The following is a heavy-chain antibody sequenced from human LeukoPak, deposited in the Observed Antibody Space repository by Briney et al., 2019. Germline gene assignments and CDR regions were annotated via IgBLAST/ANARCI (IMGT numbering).Heavy chain of an antibody. CDR2: IIPIFGTA. Sequence: ASVKVSCKASGGTFSSYAISWVRQAPGQGLEWMGRIIPIFGTANYAQKFQGRVTITADESTSTAYMELSSLRSEDTAVYYCARDLAYCGGDCYSVAFDIWGQGTMVTVSS. V-gene: IGHV1-69*13. CDR3: ARDLAYCGGDCYSVAFDI. D-gene: IGHD2-21*01. J-gene: IGHJ3*02. CDR1: GGTFSSYA.